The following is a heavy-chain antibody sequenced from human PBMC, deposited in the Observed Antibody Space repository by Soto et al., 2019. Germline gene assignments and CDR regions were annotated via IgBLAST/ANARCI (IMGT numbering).Heavy chain of an antibody. CDR1: GFTFSNAW. CDR2: IKSKTDGGTT. D-gene: IGHD3-3*01. J-gene: IGHJ6*02. CDR3: TTPDASYYDFWSGRYYYYGMDV. Sequence: GGSLRLSCAASGFTFSNAWMNWVRQAPGKGLEWVGRIKSKTDGGTTDYAAPVKGRFTISRDDSKNTLYLQMTSLKTEDTAVYYCTTPDASYYDFWSGRYYYYGMDVWGQGTTVTVSS. V-gene: IGHV3-15*07.